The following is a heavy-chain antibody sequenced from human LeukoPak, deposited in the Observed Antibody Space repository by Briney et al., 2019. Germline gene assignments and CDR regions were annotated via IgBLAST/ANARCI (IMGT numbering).Heavy chain of an antibody. CDR1: GGSFSGYY. D-gene: IGHD6-13*01. CDR2: INHSGST. Sequence: SGTLSLTCAVYGGSFSGYYWSWIRQPPGKGLEWIGEINHSGSTNYNPSLKSRVTISVDTSKNQFSLKLSSVTAADTAVYYCARRSSSWNYYYGMDVWGQGTTVTVSS. V-gene: IGHV4-34*01. J-gene: IGHJ6*02. CDR3: ARRSSSWNYYYGMDV.